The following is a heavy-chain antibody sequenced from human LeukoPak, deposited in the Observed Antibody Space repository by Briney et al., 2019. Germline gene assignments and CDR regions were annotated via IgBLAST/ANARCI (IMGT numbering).Heavy chain of an antibody. V-gene: IGHV4-59*01. CDR3: ARAVDGPGFYGMDV. D-gene: IGHD5-12*01. CDR2: IYYSGST. CDR1: GGSISSYY. Sequence: SETLSLTCTVSGGSISSYYWSWIRQPPGEGLEWIGYIYYSGSTNYNPSLKSRVTISVDTSKNQFSLKLSSVTAADTAVYYCARAVDGPGFYGMDVWGQGTTVTVSS. J-gene: IGHJ6*02.